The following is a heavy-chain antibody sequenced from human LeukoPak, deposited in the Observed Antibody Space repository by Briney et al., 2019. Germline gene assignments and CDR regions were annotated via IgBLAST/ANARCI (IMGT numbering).Heavy chain of an antibody. J-gene: IGHJ3*02. CDR3: ARDPGGSYLDAFDI. CDR1: GFTFSSYS. CDR2: ISSSSGSTI. V-gene: IGHV3-48*04. Sequence: GGSLRLSCAASGFTFSSYSMNWVRQAPGKGLEWISYISSSSGSTIYYADSVKGRFTISRDNAKNSLYLQMNSLRAEDTAVYYCARDPGGSYLDAFDIWGQGTMVTVSS. D-gene: IGHD1-26*01.